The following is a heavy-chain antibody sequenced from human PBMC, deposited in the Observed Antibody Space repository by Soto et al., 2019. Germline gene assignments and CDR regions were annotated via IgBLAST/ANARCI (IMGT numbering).Heavy chain of an antibody. D-gene: IGHD2-21*01. J-gene: IGHJ4*02. CDR1: GGSISSGGYS. CDR3: ARGSVVAIDY. V-gene: IGHV4-30-2*01. Sequence: QLQLQESGSGLVKPSQTLSLTCAVSGGSISSGGYSWSWIRQPPGKGLEWIGYIYHSGSTYYNPTIXSXTXIXXDRPKNRFPLKLSSVTAADTAVYYCARGSVVAIDYWGQGTLVTVSS. CDR2: IYHSGST.